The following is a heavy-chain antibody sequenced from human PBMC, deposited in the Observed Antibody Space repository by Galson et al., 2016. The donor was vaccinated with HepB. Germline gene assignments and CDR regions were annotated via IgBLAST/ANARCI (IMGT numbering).Heavy chain of an antibody. V-gene: IGHV4-61*01. CDR1: GGSVSSDNYF. CDR3: ARARVAYIYGRKSYIFDY. D-gene: IGHD2-21*01. CDR2: SQHTGNT. J-gene: IGHJ4*02. Sequence: SETLSLTCIVSGGSVSSDNYFWSWIRQPPGKGLEWIGFSQHTGNTNSNPSLKSRVTISVDTSKNQFSLETTSVTAADTAVYYCARARVAYIYGRKSYIFDYWGQGTLVTFSS.